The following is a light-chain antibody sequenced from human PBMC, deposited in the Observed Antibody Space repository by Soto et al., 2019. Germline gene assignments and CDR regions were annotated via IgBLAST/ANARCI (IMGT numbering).Light chain of an antibody. Sequence: ALTQPASVSGSPGQSITISCIGTSSDIGSYNHVAWYQQFPGKSPKLTIYEVSSRPSGVSSRFSGSKSGNTASLTISGLQAEDEADYYCIAYTGSSTSYVFGSGTKLTVL. CDR1: SSDIGSYNH. J-gene: IGLJ1*01. CDR3: IAYTGSSTSYV. V-gene: IGLV2-14*01. CDR2: EVS.